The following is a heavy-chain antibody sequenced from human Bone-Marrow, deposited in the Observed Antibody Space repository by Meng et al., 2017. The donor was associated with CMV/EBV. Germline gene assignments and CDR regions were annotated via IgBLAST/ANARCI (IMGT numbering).Heavy chain of an antibody. CDR3: ARAVKWELLIGDY. CDR2: INPDSGGT. V-gene: IGHV1-2*02. Sequence: ASVKVSCKASGYTFTGYYMHWVRQAPGQGLEWMGWINPDSGGTNYAQKFQGRVTMTRDTSISTAYMELSRLRSDDTAVYYCARAVKWELLIGDYWGQGTLVTVSS. D-gene: IGHD1-26*01. J-gene: IGHJ4*02. CDR1: GYTFTGYY.